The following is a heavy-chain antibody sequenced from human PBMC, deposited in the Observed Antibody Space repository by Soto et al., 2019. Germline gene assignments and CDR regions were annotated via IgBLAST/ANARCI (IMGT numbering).Heavy chain of an antibody. CDR2: IEHDCGTR. Sequence: EVQLVESGGGLVQPGGSLRLSCAASGFSFSTYWMNWVRQAPGKGLEWVANIEHDCGTRGYVASVKGRFTISRDNAKNSLYLQMNSLGVADTALYYCASDLYSGTSDYWGQGTLVTVSS. V-gene: IGHV3-7*05. D-gene: IGHD1-26*01. CDR3: ASDLYSGTSDY. J-gene: IGHJ4*02. CDR1: GFSFSTYW.